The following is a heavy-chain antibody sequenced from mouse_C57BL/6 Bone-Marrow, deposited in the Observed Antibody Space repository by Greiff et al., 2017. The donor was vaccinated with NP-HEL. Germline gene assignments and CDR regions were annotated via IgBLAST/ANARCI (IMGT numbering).Heavy chain of an antibody. CDR2: ISSGGDYI. V-gene: IGHV5-9-1*02. D-gene: IGHD1-1*01. Sequence: EVMLVESGEGLVKPGGSLKLSCAASGFTFSSYAMSWVRQTPEKRLEWVAYISSGGDYIYYADTVKGRFTISRDNARNTLYLQMSSLKSEDTAMYYCTPITTVVDPFAYWGQGTLVTVSA. CDR3: TPITTVVDPFAY. J-gene: IGHJ3*01. CDR1: GFTFSSYA.